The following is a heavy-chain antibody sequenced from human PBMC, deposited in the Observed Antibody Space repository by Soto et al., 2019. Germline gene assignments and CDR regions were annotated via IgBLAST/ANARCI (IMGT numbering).Heavy chain of an antibody. CDR1: GFTFSSYG. J-gene: IGHJ4*02. D-gene: IGHD6-19*01. V-gene: IGHV3-30*18. CDR2: ISYDGSNK. CDR3: AKDQAARSQGGSGWYRAHSLSYFDY. Sequence: QVQLVESGGGVVQPGRSLRLSCAASGFTFSSYGMHWVRQAPGKGLEWVAVISYDGSNKYYADSVKSRFTISRDNSKNTLYLQMNSLRAEDTAVYYCAKDQAARSQGGSGWYRAHSLSYFDYWGQGTLVTVSS.